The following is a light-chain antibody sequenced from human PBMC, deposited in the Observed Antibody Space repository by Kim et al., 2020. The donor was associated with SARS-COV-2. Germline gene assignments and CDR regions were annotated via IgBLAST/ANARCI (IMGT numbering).Light chain of an antibody. V-gene: IGKV3-20*01. J-gene: IGKJ4*01. CDR2: GAS. CDR1: QTISSNY. Sequence: STGERDTLSCRSSQTISSNYLAWYQQKPGQAPRLLIYGASSRATGIPDRFSGSGSGTDFTLTISRLEPEDFAVYYCQQYGSSPLTFGGGTKVDIK. CDR3: QQYGSSPLT.